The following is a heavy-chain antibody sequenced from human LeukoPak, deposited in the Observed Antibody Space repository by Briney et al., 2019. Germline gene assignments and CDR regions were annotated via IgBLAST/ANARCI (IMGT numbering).Heavy chain of an antibody. Sequence: SETLSLTCTVSGASISRTSYYWDWIRQPPGKGLEWIGNVFDSGSTHYNPSLKSRVTISVDTSKNQFSLKLSSVTAADTAVYYCARGSQSLGYCSGGSCRAKIFDYWGQGTLVTVSS. D-gene: IGHD2-15*01. CDR2: VFDSGST. V-gene: IGHV4-39*01. J-gene: IGHJ4*02. CDR3: ARGSQSLGYCSGGSCRAKIFDY. CDR1: GASISRTSYY.